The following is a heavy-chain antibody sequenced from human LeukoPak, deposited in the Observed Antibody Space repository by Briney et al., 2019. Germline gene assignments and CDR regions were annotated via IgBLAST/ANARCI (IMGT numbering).Heavy chain of an antibody. V-gene: IGHV4-59*13. CDR3: ARYPPPGSSLDV. CDR2: IYYTGST. D-gene: IGHD1-26*01. Sequence: SETLSLTCNVSGGSINYYYWSWIRQPPGKGLEWIGHIYYTGSTNYNPSLKSRVTISIDTSKTPFSLKLPSLTATATAVYFCARYPPPGSSLDVWGQGTTVTVSS. J-gene: IGHJ6*02. CDR1: GGSINYYY.